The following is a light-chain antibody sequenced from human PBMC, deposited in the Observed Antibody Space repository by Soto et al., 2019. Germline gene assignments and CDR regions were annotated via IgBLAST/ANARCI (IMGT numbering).Light chain of an antibody. Sequence: QAVLAQPASVSGSPGQSITISCTGTSDDVVVYNSVSWYQQLPHKAPQVILYKGTQRPSGVSSRFSGSTSGNAASLTISGLQADDEADYFCCSSAPESTYVFGSGTNLTVL. J-gene: IGLJ1*01. V-gene: IGLV2-23*01. CDR1: SDDVVVYNS. CDR2: KGT. CDR3: CSSAPESTYV.